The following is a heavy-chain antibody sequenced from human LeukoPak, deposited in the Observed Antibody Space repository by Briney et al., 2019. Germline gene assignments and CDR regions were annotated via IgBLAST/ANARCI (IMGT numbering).Heavy chain of an antibody. V-gene: IGHV3-21*01. CDR3: ARAFGGSDYGGKRPEVGEH. CDR2: ISSSSSYI. Sequence: SGGSLRLSCAASGFTFSSYSMNWVRQAPGKGLEWVSSISSSSSYIYYADSVKGRFTISRDNAKNSLYLQMNSLRAEDTAVYYCARAFGGSDYGGKRPEVGEHWGQGTLVTVSS. D-gene: IGHD4-23*01. J-gene: IGHJ1*01. CDR1: GFTFSSYS.